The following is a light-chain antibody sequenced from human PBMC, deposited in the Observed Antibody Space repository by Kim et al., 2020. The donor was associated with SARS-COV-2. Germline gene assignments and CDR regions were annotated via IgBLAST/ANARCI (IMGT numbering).Light chain of an antibody. CDR2: KDS. V-gene: IGLV3-27*01. CDR3: YSAADNNLV. Sequence: VSPGQTAGITCSGDVLAKKYARWFQQKPGQAPVLVIYKDSERPSGIPERFSGSSSGTTVTLTISGAQVEDEADYYCYSAADNNLVFGGGTQLTVL. CDR1: VLAKKY. J-gene: IGLJ3*02.